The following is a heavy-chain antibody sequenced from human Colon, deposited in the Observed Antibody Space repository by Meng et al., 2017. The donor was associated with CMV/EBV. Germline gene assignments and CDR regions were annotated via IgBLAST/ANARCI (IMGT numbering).Heavy chain of an antibody. CDR1: GYSISSGYY. CDR2: IYHSGST. V-gene: IGHV4-38-2*02. J-gene: IGHJ5*02. CDR3: ARDYYDSSGYWKGLGINWFDP. D-gene: IGHD3-22*01. Sequence: SETLSLTCTVSGYSISSGYYWGWIRQPPGKGLEWIGSIYHSGSTYYNPSLKSRVTISVDTSKNQFSLKLSSVPAADTAVYYCARDYYDSSGYWKGLGINWFDPWGQGTLVTVSS.